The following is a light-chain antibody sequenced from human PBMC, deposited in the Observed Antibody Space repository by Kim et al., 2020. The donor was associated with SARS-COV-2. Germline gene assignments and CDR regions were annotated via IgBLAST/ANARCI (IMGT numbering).Light chain of an antibody. J-gene: IGKJ1*01. V-gene: IGKV1-39*01. Sequence: ALVGDRVTITCRARQSISTYLNWYQHKPGKAPKLLIYGASSLQSGVPSRFSGSGSGTDFTLTISSLQFEEIATYYCQQSYTMPWTFGQGTKVDIK. CDR1: QSISTY. CDR2: GAS. CDR3: QQSYTMPWT.